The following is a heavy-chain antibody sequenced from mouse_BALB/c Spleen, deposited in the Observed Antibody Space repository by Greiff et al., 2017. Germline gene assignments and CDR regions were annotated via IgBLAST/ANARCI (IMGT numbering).Heavy chain of an antibody. CDR3: ARDHYYGTPAWFAY. J-gene: IGHJ3*01. Sequence: QVHVKQSGAELMKPGASVKISCKATGYTFSSYWIEWVKQRPGHGLEWIGEILPGSGSTNYNEKFKGKATFTADTSSNTAYMQLSSLTSEDSAVYYCARDHYYGTPAWFAYWGQGTLVTVSA. V-gene: IGHV1-9*01. D-gene: IGHD1-1*01. CDR1: GYTFSSYW. CDR2: ILPGSGST.